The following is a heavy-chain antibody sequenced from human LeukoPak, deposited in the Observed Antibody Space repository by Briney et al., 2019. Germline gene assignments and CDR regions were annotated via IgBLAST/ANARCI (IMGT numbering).Heavy chain of an antibody. V-gene: IGHV1-2*02. CDR2: INPNSGGT. J-gene: IGHJ5*02. Sequence: ASVKVSCKASGYTFTGYYMHWVRQAPGQGLEWMGWINPNSGGTNYAQKFQGRVTMTRDTSISTAYMGLSRLRSDDTAVYYCARDPRGYSGYDLRNWFDPWGQGTLVTVSS. CDR1: GYTFTGYY. D-gene: IGHD5-12*01. CDR3: ARDPRGYSGYDLRNWFDP.